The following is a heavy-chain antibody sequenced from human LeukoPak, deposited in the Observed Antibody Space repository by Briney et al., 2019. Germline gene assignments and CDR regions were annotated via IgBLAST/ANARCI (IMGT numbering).Heavy chain of an antibody. J-gene: IGHJ4*02. D-gene: IGHD3-10*01. CDR2: IFGSGST. Sequence: SETLSLTCTVSGGSISSYYWSWIRQPAREGLEWIGRIFGSGSTNYNPSLKSRLTMSVDTSKNQFSLKPTSVTAADTAVYYCARGSGGYPPLDYWGQGTLVTVFS. CDR3: ARGSGGYPPLDY. CDR1: GGSISSYY. V-gene: IGHV4-4*07.